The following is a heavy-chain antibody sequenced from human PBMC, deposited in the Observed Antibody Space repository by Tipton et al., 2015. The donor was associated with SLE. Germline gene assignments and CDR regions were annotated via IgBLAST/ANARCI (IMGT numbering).Heavy chain of an antibody. CDR1: GFTFSSYS. J-gene: IGHJ6*02. CDR2: ISSSSSYI. D-gene: IGHD4-11*01. CDR3: ANSVSYYYGMDV. Sequence: SLRLSCAADGFTFSSYSMNWVRQAPGKGLEWVSSISSSSSYIYYADSVKGRFTISRDNSKNTLYLQMNSLRAEDTAVYYCANSVSYYYGMDVWGQGTTVTVSS. V-gene: IGHV3-21*01.